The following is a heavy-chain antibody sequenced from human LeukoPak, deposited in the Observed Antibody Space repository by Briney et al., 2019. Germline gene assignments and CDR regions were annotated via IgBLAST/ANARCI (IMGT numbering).Heavy chain of an antibody. CDR3: ARERDPGADSSGYYYGWFDP. J-gene: IGHJ5*02. CDR1: GYSISSGYY. CDR2: IYHSGST. D-gene: IGHD3-22*01. Sequence: SETLSLTCTVSGYSISSGYYWGWIRQPPGKGLEWIGGIYHSGSTYYNPSLKSRVTISVDTSKNQFSLKLSSVTAADTAVYYCARERDPGADSSGYYYGWFDPWGQGTLVTVSS. V-gene: IGHV4-38-2*02.